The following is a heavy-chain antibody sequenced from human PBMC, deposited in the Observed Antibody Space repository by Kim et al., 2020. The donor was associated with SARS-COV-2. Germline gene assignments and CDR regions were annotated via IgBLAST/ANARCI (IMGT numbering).Heavy chain of an antibody. V-gene: IGHV1-69*13. CDR2: IIPIFGTA. CDR3: ASTYYYGSGRPKVDY. CDR1: GGTFSSYA. D-gene: IGHD3-10*01. J-gene: IGHJ4*02. Sequence: SVKVSCKASGGTFSSYAISWVRQAPGQGLEWMGGIIPIFGTANYAQKFQGRVTITADESTSTAYMELSSLRSEDTAVYYCASTYYYGSGRPKVDYWGQGTLVTVSS.